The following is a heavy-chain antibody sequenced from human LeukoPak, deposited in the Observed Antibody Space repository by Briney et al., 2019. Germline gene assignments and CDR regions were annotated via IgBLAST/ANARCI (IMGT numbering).Heavy chain of an antibody. J-gene: IGHJ4*02. V-gene: IGHV3-11*01. CDR1: GFTFSDYY. CDR3: ARDSEAGSSWYVDY. D-gene: IGHD6-13*01. Sequence: GGSLRLSCAASGFTFSDYYMSWIRQAPGKGLEWVSYISSSGSTIYYADSVKGRFTISRDNAKSSLYLQMNSLRAEDTAVYYCARDSEAGSSWYVDYWGQGTLVTVSS. CDR2: ISSSGSTI.